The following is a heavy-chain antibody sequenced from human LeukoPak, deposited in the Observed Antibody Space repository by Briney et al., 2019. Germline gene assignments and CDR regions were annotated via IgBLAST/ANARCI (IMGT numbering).Heavy chain of an antibody. CDR1: GGTFSSYA. J-gene: IGHJ6*03. V-gene: IGHV1-69*06. D-gene: IGHD4-17*01. CDR2: IIPIFGTA. CDR3: ARGSDYAHPVAYYYYYMDV. Sequence: GASVTVSCTASGGTFSSYAISWVRQAPGQGLEWMGGIIPIFGTANYAQKFQGRVTITAAKSTSTAYMELSSLRSEDTAVYYCARGSDYAHPVAYYYYYMDVWGKGTTVTVSS.